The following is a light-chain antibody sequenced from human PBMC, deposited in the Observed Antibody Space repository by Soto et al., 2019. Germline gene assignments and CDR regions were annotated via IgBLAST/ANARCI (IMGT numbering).Light chain of an antibody. CDR1: QNVKYY. CDR3: HRRGDWPT. V-gene: IGKV3-11*01. Sequence: EIVVTQSPATLSLSPGDRATLSCRTSQNVKYYLAWYQQKPGQAPRLLIYDTSNRATGIPARFTGSGSGTDFTLTISSLEPEGSAGYSCHRRGDWPTFGGGTKVEIK. CDR2: DTS. J-gene: IGKJ4*01.